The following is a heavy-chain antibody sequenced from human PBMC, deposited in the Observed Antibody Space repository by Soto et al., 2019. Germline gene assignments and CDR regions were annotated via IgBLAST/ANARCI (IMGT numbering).Heavy chain of an antibody. CDR2: VHYSGRT. CDR3: GRVMIGTSRHTDSDY. CDR1: GGSFSKSSYY. D-gene: IGHD2-2*01. J-gene: IGHJ4*02. V-gene: IGHV4-39*01. Sequence: SETLSLTCTVSGGSFSKSSYYWGWIRQPPGKGLEWIGNVHYSGRTYYNPSLKSRVTISVDTSTNQFSLKLTSVTAADTAVYYCGRVMIGTSRHTDSDYWGQGTQVTVSS.